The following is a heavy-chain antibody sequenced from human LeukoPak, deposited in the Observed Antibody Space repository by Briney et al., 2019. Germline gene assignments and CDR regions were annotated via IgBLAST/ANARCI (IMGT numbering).Heavy chain of an antibody. J-gene: IGHJ3*02. V-gene: IGHV3-30-3*01. D-gene: IGHD6-13*01. CDR2: ISYDGSNK. CDR3: ATQGLGSSWYHDAFDI. CDR1: GFTFSSYA. Sequence: GRSLRLSCAASGFTFSSYAMHWVRQAPGKGLEWVAVISYDGSNKYYADSVKGRFTISRDNSKNTLYLQMNSLRAEDTAVYYCATQGLGSSWYHDAFDIWGQGTMVTVSS.